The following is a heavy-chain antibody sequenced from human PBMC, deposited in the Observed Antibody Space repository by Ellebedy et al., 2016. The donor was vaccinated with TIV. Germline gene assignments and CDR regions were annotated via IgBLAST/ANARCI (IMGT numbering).Heavy chain of an antibody. CDR3: ARDRIRGDGSLFDY. D-gene: IGHD2-15*01. CDR2: INPGSDDT. V-gene: IGHV1-3*01. CDR1: GYTFTNYA. J-gene: IGHJ4*02. Sequence: AASVKVSCKASGYTFTNYAMHWVRQAAGQRLAWMGWINPGSDDTKLSQKFQGRVTITGDTYASTVSMELSSLTSEDTAVYYCARDRIRGDGSLFDYWGQGPRVTVSS.